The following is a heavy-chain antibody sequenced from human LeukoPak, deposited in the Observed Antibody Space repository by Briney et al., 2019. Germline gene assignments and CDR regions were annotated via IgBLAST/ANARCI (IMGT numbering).Heavy chain of an antibody. CDR2: TAGADDVI. J-gene: IGHJ5*02. D-gene: IGHD2-2*01. CDR3: AKDLKKVRCSSTSCPSDWFDP. V-gene: IGHV3-23*01. CDR1: GLTFSDYR. Sequence: PGGSLRLSCAVSGLTFSDYRMIWVRQAPEKRLEWVAVTAGADDVIQYADSVKGRFTISTDNSKNTLYLQMNSLRAEDTAVYYCAKDLKKVRCSSTSCPSDWFDPWGQGTLVTVSS.